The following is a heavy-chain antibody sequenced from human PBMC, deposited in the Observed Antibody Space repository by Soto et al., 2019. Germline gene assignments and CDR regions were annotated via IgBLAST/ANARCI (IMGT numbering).Heavy chain of an antibody. CDR1: GGTFSSYA. D-gene: IGHD3-10*01. V-gene: IGHV1-69*01. CDR3: ARKGDYYGSGRDSYYFDY. J-gene: IGHJ4*02. Sequence: QVQLVQSGAEVKKPGSSVKVSCKASGGTFSSYAISWVRQAPGQGLEWMGGIIPIFGTANYAQKFQGRVTITADESTSTAYMELSSLRSEDTVVYYCARKGDYYGSGRDSYYFDYWGQGTLVTVSS. CDR2: IIPIFGTA.